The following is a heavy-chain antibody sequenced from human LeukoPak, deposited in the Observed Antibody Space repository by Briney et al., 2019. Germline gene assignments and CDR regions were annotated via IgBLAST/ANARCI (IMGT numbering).Heavy chain of an antibody. CDR3: NSYSGSPSFYYYMDV. CDR1: GYSISGDYY. Sequence: SETLPLTCTVSGYSISGDYYWGWIRQPPGKGLEWIGSIYHSGSTYYNPSLKSRVTISVDTSKNHFSLKLSSVTAADTAVYYCNSYSGSPSFYYYMDVWGKGTTVTVSS. J-gene: IGHJ6*03. V-gene: IGHV4-38-2*02. D-gene: IGHD1-26*01. CDR2: IYHSGST.